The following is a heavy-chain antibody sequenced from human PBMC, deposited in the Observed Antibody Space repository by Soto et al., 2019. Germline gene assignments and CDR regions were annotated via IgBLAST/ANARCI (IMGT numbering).Heavy chain of an antibody. V-gene: IGHV6-1*01. CDR3: IRVNGKIWIDP. J-gene: IGHJ5*02. Sequence: QLPLQQSGPGLVKPSQTLSLTCAISGDSVSTNDATWDWIRQSPSRGLEWLGRTYYRSRCQTDLTLSVKRVVSIKGAAADNQGSMSLTPVAPGDLIVYYCIRVNGKIWIDPWCQRTLVT. CDR2: TYYRSRCQT. CDR1: GDSVSTNDAT.